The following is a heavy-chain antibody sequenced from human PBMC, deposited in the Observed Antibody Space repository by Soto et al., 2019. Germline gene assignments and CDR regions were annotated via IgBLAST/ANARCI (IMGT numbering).Heavy chain of an antibody. D-gene: IGHD3-22*01. CDR3: AKDGDYEYFDY. V-gene: IGHV3-23*01. CDR2: INNNSGRK. J-gene: IGHJ4*02. CDR1: GFSFISCT. Sequence: GSLRLSCSASGFSFISCTMNWFRQAPWKVLEWVSSINNNSGRKYYADSVKGRFTISRDNSKNTLFLQMNSLKAEDTAVYFCAKDGDYEYFDYWGQGTQVTVSS.